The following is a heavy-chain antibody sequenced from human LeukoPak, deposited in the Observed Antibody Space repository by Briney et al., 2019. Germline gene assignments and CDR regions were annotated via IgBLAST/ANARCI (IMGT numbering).Heavy chain of an antibody. Sequence: GGSLRLSCAASGFTFSSYSMNWVRQAPGKGLEWVSYTSSSSSTIYYADSVKGRFTISRDNAKNSLYLQMNSLRAEDTAVYYCARGTKSEYSGSYSDYYYYMDVWGKGTTVTVSS. CDR3: ARGTKSEYSGSYSDYYYYMDV. CDR1: GFTFSSYS. D-gene: IGHD1-26*01. CDR2: TSSSSSTI. J-gene: IGHJ6*03. V-gene: IGHV3-48*01.